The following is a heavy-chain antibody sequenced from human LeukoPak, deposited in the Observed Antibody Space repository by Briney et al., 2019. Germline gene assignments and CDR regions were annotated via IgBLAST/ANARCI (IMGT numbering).Heavy chain of an antibody. Sequence: GGSLRLSCAASGFTFSSYAMSWVRQAPGKGLVWVSRVNSDGSSTSYADSVKGRFTISRDNAKNTMYLQMNSLRAEDTAVYYCARVYYYDTTGYYYWGQGTLVTVSS. CDR3: ARVYYYDTTGYYY. V-gene: IGHV3-74*01. CDR1: GFTFSSYA. CDR2: VNSDGSST. D-gene: IGHD3-22*01. J-gene: IGHJ4*02.